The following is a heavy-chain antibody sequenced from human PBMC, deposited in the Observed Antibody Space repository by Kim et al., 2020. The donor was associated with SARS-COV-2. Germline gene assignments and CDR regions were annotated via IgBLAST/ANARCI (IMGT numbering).Heavy chain of an antibody. CDR3: ASYYDILTGYYWFDP. CDR1: GGSISSSNW. CDR2: IYHSGST. D-gene: IGHD3-9*01. V-gene: IGHV4-4*02. Sequence: SETLSLTCAVSGGSISSSNWWSWVRQPPGKGLEWIGEIYHSGSTNYNPSLKSRVTISVDKSKNQFSLKLSSVTAADTAVYYCASYYDILTGYYWFDPWGQGTLVTVSP. J-gene: IGHJ5*02.